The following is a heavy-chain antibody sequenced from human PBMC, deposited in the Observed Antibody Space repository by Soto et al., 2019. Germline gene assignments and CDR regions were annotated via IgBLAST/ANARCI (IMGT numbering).Heavy chain of an antibody. V-gene: IGHV3-11*03. CDR1: GFTFSTYF. J-gene: IGHJ4*02. Sequence: GGCLRLSCAASGFTFSTYFMHWVRQVSGMVLEWVAYINCSSNYTNYADSVKGRFTISRDNAKNSLYLQMNSLRADDTVVYYCARGNGGSSWYFDFWGQGTLVTVSS. D-gene: IGHD6-13*01. CDR2: INCSSNYT. CDR3: ARGNGGSSWYFDF.